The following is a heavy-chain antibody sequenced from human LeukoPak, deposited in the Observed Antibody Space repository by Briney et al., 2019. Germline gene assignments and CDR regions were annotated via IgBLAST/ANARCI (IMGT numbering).Heavy chain of an antibody. D-gene: IGHD6-19*01. J-gene: IGHJ4*02. CDR2: ISGSGSNT. Sequence: GGSLRLSCAASGFTFSNYAMNWVRQTPGKGLEWVSAISGSGSNTFNADSVKGRFTISRDNSKNTLYLQMNSLRAEDTAVYYCARVGSSGWYDSYYFDYWGQGTLVTVSS. CDR3: ARVGSSGWYDSYYFDY. CDR1: GFTFSNYA. V-gene: IGHV3-23*01.